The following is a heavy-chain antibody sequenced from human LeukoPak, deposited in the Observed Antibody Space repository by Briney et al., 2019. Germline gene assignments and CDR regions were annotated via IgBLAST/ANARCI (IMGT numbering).Heavy chain of an antibody. V-gene: IGHV3-30*04. Sequence: GRSLRLSCAASGFTFSSYAMHWVRQAPGKGLEWVAVISYDGSNKYYADSVRGRFTISRDNAKKTVHLQMNSLRAEDTAVYYCAREEDSSAIRTSYGMDVWGQGTAVTVSS. CDR3: AREEDSSAIRTSYGMDV. CDR2: ISYDGSNK. D-gene: IGHD6-19*01. CDR1: GFTFSSYA. J-gene: IGHJ6*02.